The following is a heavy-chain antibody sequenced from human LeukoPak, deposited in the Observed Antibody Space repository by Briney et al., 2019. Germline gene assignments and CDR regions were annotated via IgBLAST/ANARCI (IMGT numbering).Heavy chain of an antibody. V-gene: IGHV3-7*01. CDR3: ARPAYTAAYDL. J-gene: IGHJ3*01. D-gene: IGHD3-16*01. Sequence: GGSLRLSCAASGVILSTYWMMWAPQAPGRGVEWVANMNGDGIEIHYVDSAKGRFTISRDNARNSLFLPMNGLRPEDTAVYYCARPAYTAAYDLWGQGTMVTVSS. CDR2: MNGDGIEI. CDR1: GVILSTYW.